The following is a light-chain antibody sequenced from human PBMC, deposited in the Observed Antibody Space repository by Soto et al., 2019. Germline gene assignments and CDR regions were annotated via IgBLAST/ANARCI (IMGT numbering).Light chain of an antibody. CDR1: QTISTY. CDR3: QQSANLPYT. J-gene: IGKJ2*01. Sequence: DIQMTQSPSSLYASVGDRVTITCRASQTISTYLNWYQQNPGKAPKLLIYAASSLQSGVPSRFSGSGSGTDFTLTISSLQPEDCATYYCQQSANLPYTFGQGTKLEIK. V-gene: IGKV1-39*01. CDR2: AAS.